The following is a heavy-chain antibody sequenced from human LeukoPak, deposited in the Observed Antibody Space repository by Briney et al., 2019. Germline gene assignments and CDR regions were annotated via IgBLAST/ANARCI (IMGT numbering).Heavy chain of an antibody. Sequence: SETLSLTCTVSGGSISSSSYYWNWIRQPPGKGLEWIGEINHSGSPKYNPSLKGRVTMSIDTSKNQFSLRLSSVTAADTAVYYCAREGTTMVRGAVMNYFDYWGQGTLVTVSS. CDR2: INHSGSP. CDR1: GGSISSSSYY. J-gene: IGHJ4*02. V-gene: IGHV4-39*07. CDR3: AREGTTMVRGAVMNYFDY. D-gene: IGHD3-10*01.